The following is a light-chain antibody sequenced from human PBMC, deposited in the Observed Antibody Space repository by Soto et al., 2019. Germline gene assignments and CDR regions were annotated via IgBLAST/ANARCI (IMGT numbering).Light chain of an antibody. Sequence: QSALTQPRSVSGSPGQSVTISCTGTSSDVGGYDSVSWYQQHPGKAPKLMIYAVRKRLSGVPDRFSGSKSGNTASLTISGLQAEDEADYYCCSYAGSYTLVFGGGTKLTVL. V-gene: IGLV2-11*01. J-gene: IGLJ2*01. CDR3: CSYAGSYTLV. CDR1: SSDVGGYDS. CDR2: AVR.